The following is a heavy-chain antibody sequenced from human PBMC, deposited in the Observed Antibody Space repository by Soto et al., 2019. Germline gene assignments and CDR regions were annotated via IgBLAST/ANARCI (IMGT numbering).Heavy chain of an antibody. CDR1: GFTFSSYA. V-gene: IGHV3-30*04. Sequence: GGSLRLSCAASGFTFSSYAMHWVRQAPGKGLEWVAVISDDGRNKYYADSVKGRFTISRGNSKNTLYLQMNSLRPEDTAVYYCARDYASSGAGAFDIWGQGTMVTVSS. CDR3: ARDYASSGAGAFDI. D-gene: IGHD3-10*01. CDR2: ISDDGRNK. J-gene: IGHJ3*02.